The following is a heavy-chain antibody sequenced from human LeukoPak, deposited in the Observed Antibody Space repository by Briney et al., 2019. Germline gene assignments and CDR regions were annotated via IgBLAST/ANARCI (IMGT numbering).Heavy chain of an antibody. V-gene: IGHV1-2*02. Sequence: ASVKVSCKASGYTFTGYYMHWVRQAPGQGREGMGWINPNSGGTNYAQKFQGRVTMTRDTSISTAYMELSRLRSDDTAVYYCAKERMVRGVNFDYWGQGTLVTVSS. CDR1: GYTFTGYY. J-gene: IGHJ4*02. D-gene: IGHD3-10*01. CDR2: INPNSGGT. CDR3: AKERMVRGVNFDY.